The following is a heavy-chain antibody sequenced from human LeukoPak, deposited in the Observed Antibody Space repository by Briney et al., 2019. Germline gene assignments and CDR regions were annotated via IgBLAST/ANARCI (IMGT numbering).Heavy chain of an antibody. J-gene: IGHJ5*02. CDR3: ARVWVGGADYGDFPGWFDP. V-gene: IGHV1-18*04. D-gene: IGHD4-17*01. Sequence: GASVKVSCKASGYTFTSYGISWMRQAPGQGLEWMGWISAYNGNTNYAQKLQGRVTMTTDTSTSTAYMELRSLRSDDTAVYYCARVWVGGADYGDFPGWFDPWGQGTLVTVSS. CDR2: ISAYNGNT. CDR1: GYTFTSYG.